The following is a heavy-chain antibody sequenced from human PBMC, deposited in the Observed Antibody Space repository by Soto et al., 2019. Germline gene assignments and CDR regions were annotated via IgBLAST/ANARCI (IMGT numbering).Heavy chain of an antibody. CDR2: ISYDGSNK. J-gene: IGHJ4*02. CDR1: GFTFSSYG. Sequence: QVQLVESGGGVVQPGRSLRLSCAASGFTFSSYGMHWVRQAPGKGLEWVAVISYDGSNKYYADSVKGRFTIYRGNSKDKLYLQMSSLRAEDTAVYSCAKDRGGDCVLRYWGQGALVTVSS. CDR3: AKDRGGDCVLRY. V-gene: IGHV3-30*18. D-gene: IGHD2-21*02.